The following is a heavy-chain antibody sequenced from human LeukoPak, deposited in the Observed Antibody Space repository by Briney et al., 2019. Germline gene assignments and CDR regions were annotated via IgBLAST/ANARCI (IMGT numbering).Heavy chain of an antibody. CDR2: ISGSGGST. Sequence: PGGSLRLSCAASGFTFSSYNMNWVRQAPGQGLEWVSAISGSGGSTYYADSVKGRFTISRDNSKNTLYLQMNSLRAEDTAVYYCAKDLSVTIYYFDYWGQGTLVTVSS. CDR3: AKDLSVTIYYFDY. D-gene: IGHD3-3*01. J-gene: IGHJ4*02. CDR1: GFTFSSYN. V-gene: IGHV3-23*01.